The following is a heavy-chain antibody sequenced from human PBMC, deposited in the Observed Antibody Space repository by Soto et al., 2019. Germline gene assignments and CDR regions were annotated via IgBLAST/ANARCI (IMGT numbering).Heavy chain of an antibody. CDR3: ARREEVAASDLLDD. V-gene: IGHV3-30-3*01. J-gene: IGHJ4*02. CDR1: GFTFSNYV. D-gene: IGHD6-13*01. CDR2: ISYDGTIK. Sequence: QVHLVESGGGVVQPGRSLSLSCVASGFTFSNYVMHWVRQAPGKGLEWVAVISYDGTIKYYGDSVRGRFTISRDNSKNTLYLQMNSLRAEDTAVYYCARREEVAASDLLDDWGQGTLVTVSS.